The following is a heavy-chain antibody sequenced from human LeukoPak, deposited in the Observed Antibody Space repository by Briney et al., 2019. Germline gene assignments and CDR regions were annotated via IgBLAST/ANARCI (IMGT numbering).Heavy chain of an antibody. Sequence: SETLSLTCTVSGGSLSGYYWTWIRQSTRKGLEWIGYIYYSGITKYNPSLESRVTISLDSSKNQVSLRLNSVTAADTAVYYCARDRTRMKDFMEVWGKGTTVTVSS. V-gene: IGHV4-59*01. CDR2: IYYSGIT. CDR1: GGSLSGYY. CDR3: ARDRTRMKDFMEV. D-gene: IGHD1-1*01. J-gene: IGHJ6*03.